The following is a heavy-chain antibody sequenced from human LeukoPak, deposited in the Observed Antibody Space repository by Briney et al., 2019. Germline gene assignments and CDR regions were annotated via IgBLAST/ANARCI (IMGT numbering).Heavy chain of an antibody. J-gene: IGHJ4*02. CDR1: GGSFSGYY. V-gene: IGHV4-34*01. Sequence: SETLSLTCAVYGGSFSGYYWSCIRQPPGKGLEWIGEINHCGSTNYNPSLKSRVTISVDTSKNQFSLKLSSVTAADPAVYSCASRDVDIVATTTKFDYSGPGTLVSASS. CDR3: ASRDVDIVATTTKFDY. D-gene: IGHD5-12*01. CDR2: INHCGST.